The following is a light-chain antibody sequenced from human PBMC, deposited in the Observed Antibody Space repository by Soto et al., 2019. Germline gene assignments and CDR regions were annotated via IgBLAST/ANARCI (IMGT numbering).Light chain of an antibody. CDR3: QQYNSYSSGT. J-gene: IGKJ1*01. Sequence: DIQMTQSPSTLSASVGDRVTITCRASQSISSWLAWYQQKPGKAPNLLIYKASSLESGVPSRFSGSGSGTEFTLTNSSLQPDDFATYYCQQYNSYSSGTFGQGTKVEIK. V-gene: IGKV1-5*03. CDR2: KAS. CDR1: QSISSW.